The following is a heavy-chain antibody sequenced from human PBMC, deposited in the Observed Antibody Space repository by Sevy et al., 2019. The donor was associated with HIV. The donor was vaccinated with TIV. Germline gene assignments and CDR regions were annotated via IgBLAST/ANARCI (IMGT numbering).Heavy chain of an antibody. CDR1: GGSFSGYY. V-gene: IGHV4-34*01. D-gene: IGHD6-6*01. CDR3: AITGYSSWSGGVFDY. Sequence: SQTLSLTCAVYGGSFSGYYWSWIRQPPGKGLEWIGEINHSGSTNYNPSLKSRVTISVDTSKNQFSLKLSSVTAADTAVYYCAITGYSSWSGGVFDYWGQGTLVTVSS. J-gene: IGHJ4*02. CDR2: INHSGST.